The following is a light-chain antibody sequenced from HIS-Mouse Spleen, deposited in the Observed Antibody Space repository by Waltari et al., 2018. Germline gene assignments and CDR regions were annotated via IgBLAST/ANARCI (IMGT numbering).Light chain of an antibody. Sequence: SSELTQDPAVSVALGQTVRITCQGDSLRSYYASWYQQKPGQAPVLVIYGKNNRPSGIPDRFSGSRSGNTASLTITGAKAEDEADYYCNSRDSSGNWVFGGWTKLTVL. J-gene: IGLJ3*02. CDR2: GKN. CDR1: SLRSYY. V-gene: IGLV3-19*01. CDR3: NSRDSSGNWV.